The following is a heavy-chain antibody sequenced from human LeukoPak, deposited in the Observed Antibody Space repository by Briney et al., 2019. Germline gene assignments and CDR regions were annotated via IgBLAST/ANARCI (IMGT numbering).Heavy chain of an antibody. V-gene: IGHV3-23*01. CDR2: ISGSGASI. Sequence: GGSLRLSCAASGFTFSSYAMSWVRQAPGKGLEWLSAISGSGASIHYADSVRGRFTISRDNSKSTLYLQMNSLRADDTAVYYCTKEDPRFDPWGQGTLVTVSS. CDR1: GFTFSSYA. J-gene: IGHJ5*02. CDR3: TKEDPRFDP.